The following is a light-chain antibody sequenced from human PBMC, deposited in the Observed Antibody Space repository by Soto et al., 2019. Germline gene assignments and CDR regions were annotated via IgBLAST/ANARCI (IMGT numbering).Light chain of an antibody. CDR2: RVS. CDR1: QSLLSSDGHTY. V-gene: IGKV2-30*01. J-gene: IGKJ1*01. CDR3: MQGSHWTGT. Sequence: DVVMTQSPLSLFVPHGQPASISCRSTQSLLSSDGHTYLTWLRRRPGQSPRRXIYRVSGRESGVPDRGSGGGAGTDFTLKISSVEAGDVGVDYCMQGSHWTGTFSPGTQVDIK.